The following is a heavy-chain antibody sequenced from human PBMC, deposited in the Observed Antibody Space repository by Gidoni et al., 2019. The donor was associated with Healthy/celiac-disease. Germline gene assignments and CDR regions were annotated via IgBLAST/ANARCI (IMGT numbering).Heavy chain of an antibody. J-gene: IGHJ4*02. Sequence: QVQLQESGPGLVKPSETLSLTCTVSGGSISSYYWSWIRQPPGKGLEWIGYIYYIGSTNYNPSRKSRVTISVDTSKNQFSLKLSSVTAADTAVYYCARARYYYDSSGYYYVPYFDYWGQGTLVTVSS. D-gene: IGHD3-22*01. CDR2: IYYIGST. V-gene: IGHV4-59*01. CDR3: ARARYYYDSSGYYYVPYFDY. CDR1: GGSISSYY.